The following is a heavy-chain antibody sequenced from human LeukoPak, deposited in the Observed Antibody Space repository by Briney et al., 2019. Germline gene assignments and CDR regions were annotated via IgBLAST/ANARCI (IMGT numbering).Heavy chain of an antibody. CDR2: ISSSGSTI. CDR3: ARDPPRYYYDSSGHDY. CDR1: GFTFSSYA. Sequence: AGGSLRLSCAASGFTFSSYAMSWVRQAPGKGLEWVSYISSSGSTIYYADSVKGRFTISRDNAKNSLYLQMNSLRAEDTAVYYCARDPPRYYYDSSGHDYWGQGTLVTVSS. J-gene: IGHJ4*02. D-gene: IGHD3-22*01. V-gene: IGHV3-48*04.